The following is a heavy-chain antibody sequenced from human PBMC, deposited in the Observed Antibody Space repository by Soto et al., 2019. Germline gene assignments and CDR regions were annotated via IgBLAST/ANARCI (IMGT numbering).Heavy chain of an antibody. CDR3: ARPYTGQVPRRGDYYYALDV. CDR2: IGAADDP. V-gene: IGHV3-13*05. CDR1: GFFFNNYD. D-gene: IGHD4-4*01. Sequence: QLVESGGGLTQAGGSLRLSCVGSGFFFNNYDMHWVRQVRGKGLEWVSAIGAADDPYYSVSVKGRFIVSRDNAQKSLYLKTTNLRAGNRAVYFWARPYTGQVPRRGDYYYALDVWGRGTTVTVSS. J-gene: IGHJ6*02.